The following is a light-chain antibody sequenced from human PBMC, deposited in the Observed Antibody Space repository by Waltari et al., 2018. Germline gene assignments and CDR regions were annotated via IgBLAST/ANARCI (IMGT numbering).Light chain of an antibody. J-gene: IGLJ2*01. V-gene: IGLV2-8*01. CDR3: SSYAGSNNGV. CDR2: WVM. Sequence: WYILDPVKAPKLMIYWVMERHSGVPDRFSGSKSGNTASLTVSGRQAEDEADYYCSSYAGSNNGVVGGGTKLTVL.